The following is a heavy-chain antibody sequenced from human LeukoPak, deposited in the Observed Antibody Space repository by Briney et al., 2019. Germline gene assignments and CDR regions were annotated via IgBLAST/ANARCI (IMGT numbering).Heavy chain of an antibody. Sequence: ASVKVSCKASGGTFSSYAISWVRQAPGKGLEWMGGFDPEDGETIYAQKFQGRVTMTEDTSTDTAYMELNSLRSEDTALYYCATEVAKVDYWGQGTLVTVSS. CDR3: ATEVAKVDY. CDR1: GGTFSSYA. CDR2: FDPEDGET. J-gene: IGHJ4*02. D-gene: IGHD4/OR15-4a*01. V-gene: IGHV1-24*01.